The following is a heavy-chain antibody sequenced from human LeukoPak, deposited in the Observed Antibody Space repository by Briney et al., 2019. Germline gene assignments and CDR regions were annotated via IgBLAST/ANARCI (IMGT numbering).Heavy chain of an antibody. D-gene: IGHD2-2*01. J-gene: IGHJ4*02. CDR3: ARDFVVVPAAEY. CDR1: GFTFSSYS. CDR2: ISSSSSYI. V-gene: IGHV3-21*01. Sequence: PGGSLRLPCAASGFTFSSYSMNWVRQAPGKGLEWVSSISSSSSYIYYADSVKGRSTISRNNAKNSLYLQMNSLRAEDTAVYYCARDFVVVPAAEYWGQGTLVTVSS.